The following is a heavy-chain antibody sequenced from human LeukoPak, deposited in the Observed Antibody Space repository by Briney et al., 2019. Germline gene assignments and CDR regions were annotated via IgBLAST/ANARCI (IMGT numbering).Heavy chain of an antibody. D-gene: IGHD2-8*02. Sequence: GASVKVSCKASGGTFSSYAISWVRQAPGQGLEWVGGIIPIFGTANYAQKFQGRVTITADKSTSTAYMELSSLRSEDTAVYYCARAWWANYFDYWGQGTLVTVSS. J-gene: IGHJ4*02. CDR2: IIPIFGTA. V-gene: IGHV1-69*06. CDR3: ARAWWANYFDY. CDR1: GGTFSSYA.